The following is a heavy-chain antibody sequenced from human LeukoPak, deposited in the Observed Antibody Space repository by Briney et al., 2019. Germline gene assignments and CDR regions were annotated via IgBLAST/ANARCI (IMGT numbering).Heavy chain of an antibody. Sequence: GGSLRLSCAASGFTFGSYSMNWVRQAPGKGLEWVSSISSSSSYIYYADSVKGRFTISRDNAKNSLYLQMNSLRAEDTAVYYCARVGSMITFGGVFDYWGQGTLVTVSS. V-gene: IGHV3-21*01. CDR2: ISSSSSYI. D-gene: IGHD3-16*01. CDR1: GFTFGSYS. CDR3: ARVGSMITFGGVFDY. J-gene: IGHJ4*02.